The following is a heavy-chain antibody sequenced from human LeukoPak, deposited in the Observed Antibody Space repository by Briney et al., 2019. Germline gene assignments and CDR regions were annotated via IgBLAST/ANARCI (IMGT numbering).Heavy chain of an antibody. D-gene: IGHD2-2*02. CDR1: GFTFSSYS. J-gene: IGHJ4*02. V-gene: IGHV3-21*04. CDR2: ISSSSSYI. Sequence: GGSLGLSCAASGFTFSSYSMNWVRQAPGKGLEWVSSISSSSSYIYYADSVKGRFTISRDNAKNSLYLQMNSLRAEDTAVYYCAKALVPAAIRGDYWGQGTLVTVSS. CDR3: AKALVPAAIRGDY.